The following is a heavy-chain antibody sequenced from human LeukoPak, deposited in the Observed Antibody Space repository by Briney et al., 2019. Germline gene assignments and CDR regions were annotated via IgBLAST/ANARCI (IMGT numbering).Heavy chain of an antibody. CDR2: ISYSGST. Sequence: SETLSLTCTVSGGSISSSSHYWGWVRQSPGKGLEWIGSISYSGSTYYNPSLKSRVTISVDTSKTQFSLKLSSVTAADTAVYYCARNSGSLVYWGQGTLVTVSS. V-gene: IGHV4-39*01. CDR3: ARNSGSLVY. J-gene: IGHJ4*02. CDR1: GGSISSSSHY. D-gene: IGHD1-26*01.